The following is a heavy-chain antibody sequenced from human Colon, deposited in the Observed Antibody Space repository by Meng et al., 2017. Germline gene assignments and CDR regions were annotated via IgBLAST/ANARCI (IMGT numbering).Heavy chain of an antibody. V-gene: IGHV1-2*02. D-gene: IGHD4-11*01. CDR1: GYTFTGYH. CDR2: INPNSGGT. CDR3: VRGDKFTTVESPAD. J-gene: IGHJ4*02. Sequence: VPLAQSESEVKKPGASVKVSCKASGYTFTGYHLHWVRQAPGQGLEWMGWINPNSGGTNYAPNFQGRVTMTRDTSISTAYMELSRLTSDDTAVFYCVRGDKFTTVESPADWGQGTLVTVSS.